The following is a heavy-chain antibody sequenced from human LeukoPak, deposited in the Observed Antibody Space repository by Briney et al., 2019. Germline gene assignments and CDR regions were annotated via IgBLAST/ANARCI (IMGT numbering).Heavy chain of an antibody. J-gene: IGHJ3*02. Sequence: GESLKISCKGSGYSFTSYWIGWVRQMPGKGLEWMGIIYPGDSDTRYSPSFQGQVTISADKSISTAYLQWSSLKASDTAMYYCARRRICFDDFWSGYPLPCDAFDIWGQGTMVSASS. D-gene: IGHD3-3*01. V-gene: IGHV5-51*01. CDR1: GYSFTSYW. CDR2: IYPGDSDT. CDR3: ARRRICFDDFWSGYPLPCDAFDI.